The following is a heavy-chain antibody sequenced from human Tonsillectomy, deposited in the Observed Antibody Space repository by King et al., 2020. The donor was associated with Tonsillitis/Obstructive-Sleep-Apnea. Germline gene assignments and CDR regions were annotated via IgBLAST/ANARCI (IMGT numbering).Heavy chain of an antibody. D-gene: IGHD2-15*01. CDR1: GGSFSGYY. CDR3: ARESIVVVVAASYFDY. CDR2: INHSGST. V-gene: IGHV4-34*01. J-gene: IGHJ4*02. Sequence: VQLQQWGAGLLKPSETLSLTCAVYGGSFSGYYWSWIRQPPGKGLEWIGEINHSGSTNYNPSLKSRVTISADTSKNQFSLKLSSVTAADTDVYYCARESIVVVVAASYFDYWGQGTLVTVSS.